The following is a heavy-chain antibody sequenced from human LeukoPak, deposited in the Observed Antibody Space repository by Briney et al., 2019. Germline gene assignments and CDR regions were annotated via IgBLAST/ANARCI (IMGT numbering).Heavy chain of an antibody. CDR2: INHSGST. J-gene: IGHJ4*02. Sequence: PSETLSLTCTVSGGSISSYYWSWIRQPPGKGLEWIGEINHSGSTNYNPSLKSRVTISVDTSKNQFSLKLSSVTAADTAVYYCARAHGSGSSKGILDYWGQGTLVTVSS. CDR1: GGSISSYY. D-gene: IGHD3-10*01. V-gene: IGHV4-34*01. CDR3: ARAHGSGSSKGILDY.